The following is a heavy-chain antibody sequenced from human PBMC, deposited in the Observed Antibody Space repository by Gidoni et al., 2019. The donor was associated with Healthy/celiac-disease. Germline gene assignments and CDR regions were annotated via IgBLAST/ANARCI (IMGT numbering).Heavy chain of an antibody. CDR3: ARGNAYYYDSSGYYYWFDP. V-gene: IGHV4-34*01. Sequence: QVQLQQWGAGLLKPSETLSLTCAVYGGSFSGYSWSWIRQPPGKGLEWIGEINHSGSTNYNPSLKSRVTISVDTSKNQFSLKLSSVTAADTAVYYCARGNAYYYDSSGYYYWFDPWGQGTLVTVSS. J-gene: IGHJ5*02. CDR2: INHSGST. CDR1: GGSFSGYS. D-gene: IGHD3-22*01.